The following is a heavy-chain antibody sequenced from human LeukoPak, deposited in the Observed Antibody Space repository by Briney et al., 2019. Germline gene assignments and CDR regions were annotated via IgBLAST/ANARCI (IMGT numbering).Heavy chain of an antibody. V-gene: IGHV1-18*01. J-gene: IGHJ4*02. CDR3: ARYGGITTTGTPEPFDY. D-gene: IGHD6-13*01. Sequence: ASVKVSCKASDYSFTNYGINWVRQAPGQGLEWMGWISTYNGNTNYAQKLQGRVTMTADTSTSTAYMELRSLRSDDTAVYYCARYGGITTTGTPEPFDYWGQGTLVTVSS. CDR2: ISTYNGNT. CDR1: DYSFTNYG.